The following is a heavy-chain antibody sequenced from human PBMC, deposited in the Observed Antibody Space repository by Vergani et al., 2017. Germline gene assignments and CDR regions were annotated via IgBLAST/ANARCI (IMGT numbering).Heavy chain of an antibody. CDR1: GFTFSSYS. CDR2: ISSSSSYI. Sequence: EVQLVESGGGLVKPGGSLRLSCAASGFTFSSYSMNWVRQAPGKGLEWVSSISSSSSYIYYADSVKGRFTISRDNAKNSLYLQMNSLRAEDTAVYYCARDLATDIVVVPAAPHDYWGQGTLVTVSS. J-gene: IGHJ4*02. V-gene: IGHV3-21*01. CDR3: ARDLATDIVVVPAAPHDY. D-gene: IGHD2-2*01.